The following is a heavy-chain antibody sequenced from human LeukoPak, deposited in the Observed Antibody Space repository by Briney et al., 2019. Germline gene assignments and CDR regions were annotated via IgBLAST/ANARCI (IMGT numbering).Heavy chain of an antibody. Sequence: GESLKISCKGSGYSFTSYWIGWVRQMPGKGLEWMGIIYPGDSDTRYSPSFQGQVTISADKSISTAYLQWSSLKASDTAMYYCAKDLVGIAAASSPDDYWGQGTLVTVSS. CDR2: IYPGDSDT. V-gene: IGHV5-51*01. CDR1: GYSFTSYW. CDR3: AKDLVGIAAASSPDDY. J-gene: IGHJ4*02. D-gene: IGHD6-13*01.